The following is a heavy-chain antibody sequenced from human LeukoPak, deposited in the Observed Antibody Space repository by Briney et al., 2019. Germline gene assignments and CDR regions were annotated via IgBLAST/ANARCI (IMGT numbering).Heavy chain of an antibody. CDR2: IYTSGST. J-gene: IGHJ6*03. CDR1: GGSISSYY. V-gene: IGHV4-4*07. Sequence: SETLSLTCTVSGGSISSYYWSWIRQPAGKGLEWIGRIYTSGSTNYNPSLKSRVTISVDTSKNQFSLKLSSVTAADTAVYYCARGQYYGSGTYYYYYMDVWGKGTTVTISS. D-gene: IGHD3-10*01. CDR3: ARGQYYGSGTYYYYYMDV.